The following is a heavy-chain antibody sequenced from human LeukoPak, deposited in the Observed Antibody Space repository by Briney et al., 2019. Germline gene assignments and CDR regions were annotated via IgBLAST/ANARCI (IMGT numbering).Heavy chain of an antibody. J-gene: IGHJ3*02. V-gene: IGHV1-2*02. CDR1: AYTFTAYY. D-gene: IGHD2-15*01. CDR2: LNPNSGGT. Sequence: ASVTVSCKASAYTFTAYYMHWVRQAPGQGLEWMGWLNPNSGGTNYAQKFHGRVTLTRDTSISTAYMELSSLRYDDTAVFYCARVAATNDAFDIWGQGTMVSVSS. CDR3: ARVAATNDAFDI.